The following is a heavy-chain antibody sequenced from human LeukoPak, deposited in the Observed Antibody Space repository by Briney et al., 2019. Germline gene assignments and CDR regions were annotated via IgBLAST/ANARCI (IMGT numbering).Heavy chain of an antibody. CDR3: ARDLSSSSSSYYYYYMDV. Sequence: GASVKVSCKASGYTFTSYDINWVRQATGQGLEWMGWMNPNSGNTSYAQKFQGRVTMTRDMSTSTVYMELSSLRSEDTAVYYCARDLSSSSSSYYYYYMDVWGKGTTVTVSS. J-gene: IGHJ6*03. CDR2: MNPNSGNT. CDR1: GYTFTSYD. D-gene: IGHD6-6*01. V-gene: IGHV1-8*01.